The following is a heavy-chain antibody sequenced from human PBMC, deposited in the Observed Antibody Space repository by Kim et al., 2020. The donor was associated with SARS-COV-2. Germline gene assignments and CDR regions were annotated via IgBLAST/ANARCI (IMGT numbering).Heavy chain of an antibody. D-gene: IGHD6-13*01. V-gene: IGHV1-18*04. CDR2: ISAYNGNT. Sequence: PSVKVSCKASGYTFTSYGISWVRQAPGQGLEWMGWISAYNGNTNYAQKLQGRVTMTTDTSTSTAYMELRSLRSDDTAVYYCARVPYSSSWYRPDYWGQGTLVTVSS. CDR1: GYTFTSYG. CDR3: ARVPYSSSWYRPDY. J-gene: IGHJ4*02.